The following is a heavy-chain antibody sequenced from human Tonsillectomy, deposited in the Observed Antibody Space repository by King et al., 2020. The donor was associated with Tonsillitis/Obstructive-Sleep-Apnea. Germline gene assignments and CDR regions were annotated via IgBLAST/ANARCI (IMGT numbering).Heavy chain of an antibody. Sequence: QLQESGPGLVKPSETLSLTCTVSGGSISSFYWSWIRQPPGKGLDWIGYIYYTGSTNYNPSLESRVTISVDTSKNQFSLKLTSVTAADTAVYYCARDSGGSLAYWGQGTLVTVSS. CDR1: GGSISSFY. J-gene: IGHJ4*02. D-gene: IGHD1-26*01. CDR3: ARDSGGSLAY. V-gene: IGHV4-59*01. CDR2: IYYTGST.